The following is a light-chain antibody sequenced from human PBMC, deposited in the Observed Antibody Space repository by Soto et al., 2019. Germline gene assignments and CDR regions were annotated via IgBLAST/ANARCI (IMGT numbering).Light chain of an antibody. CDR1: QSISSW. V-gene: IGKV1-5*03. CDR3: QHYNSYPLT. Sequence: DIQMTQSPSTLSASVGDRVTITCRASQSISSWLAWYQQKPGKAPNLLIYKASSLESGVPSRFSGSGSGTEFTLTISSLQPDDFATHYCQHYNSYPLTFGGGTKVEIK. CDR2: KAS. J-gene: IGKJ4*01.